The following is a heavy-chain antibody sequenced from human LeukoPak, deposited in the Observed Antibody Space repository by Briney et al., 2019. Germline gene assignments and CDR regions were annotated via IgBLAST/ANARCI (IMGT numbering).Heavy chain of an antibody. V-gene: IGHV1-2*02. CDR2: INPNSGAT. CDR3: ARAGSGYYLYYFDY. D-gene: IGHD3-22*01. CDR1: GHTFTGYY. J-gene: IGHJ4*02. Sequence: ASVKVSCKASGHTFTGYYMHWVRQAPGQGLEWMGGINPNSGATDYAQKFQGRVTMTRDTSISTAYMELSRLRSDDTAVYYCARAGSGYYLYYFDYWGQGTLVTVSS.